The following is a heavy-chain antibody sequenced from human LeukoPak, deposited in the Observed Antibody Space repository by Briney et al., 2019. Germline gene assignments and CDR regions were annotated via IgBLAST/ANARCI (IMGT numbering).Heavy chain of an antibody. Sequence: GGSLRLSCAASGFTFSSYSMNWVRQAPGKGVEGVSSISSSSSYIYYADSVKGRFTIYRDNAKNSLYVQLNSLTPEDTAVYSCARDYRPRGYYYDSSCYYPRYWGQGPLVPVSS. CDR2: ISSSSSYI. V-gene: IGHV3-21*01. CDR1: GFTFSSYS. CDR3: ARDYRPRGYYYDSSCYYPRY. D-gene: IGHD3-22*01. J-gene: IGHJ4*02.